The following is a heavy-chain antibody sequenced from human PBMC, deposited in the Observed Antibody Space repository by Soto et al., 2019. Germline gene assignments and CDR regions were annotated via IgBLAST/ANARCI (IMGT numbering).Heavy chain of an antibody. CDR2: IWYDGSNK. V-gene: IGHV3-33*01. CDR1: RFTFRNYG. J-gene: IGHJ2*01. Sequence: QVQLVESGRGVVQPGRPLRLSCAASRFTFRNYGMHWFRQAPGKGLEWVALIWYDGSNKFYTDSVKGRFTISRDNSKSTLHLQMNSLRAEDTAVYYCTRDVSSRYFDLWGRGSLVTVSS. CDR3: TRDVSSRYFDL.